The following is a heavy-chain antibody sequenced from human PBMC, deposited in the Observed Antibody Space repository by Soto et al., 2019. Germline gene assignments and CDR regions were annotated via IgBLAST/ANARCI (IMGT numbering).Heavy chain of an antibody. CDR1: GYTFTSYD. J-gene: IGHJ4*02. Sequence: ASVKVSCKASGYTFTSYDINWVRQAPGQGLEWMGWMSPNSGNTGYAQKLQGRVTMTTDTSTSTAYMELRSLRSDDTAVYYCARDINTVTTSFDYWGQGTLVTAPQ. CDR2: MSPNSGNT. CDR3: ARDINTVTTSFDY. V-gene: IGHV1-18*01. D-gene: IGHD4-17*01.